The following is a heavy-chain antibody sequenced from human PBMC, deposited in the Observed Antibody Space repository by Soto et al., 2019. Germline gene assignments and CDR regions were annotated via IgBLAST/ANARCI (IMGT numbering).Heavy chain of an antibody. CDR1: GFDFSNYF. V-gene: IGHV3-30*18. J-gene: IGHJ4*02. D-gene: IGHD2-8*01. CDR2: MSFDGSDI. CDR3: AKVREDIVLLVALDY. Sequence: QVQLVESGGRVVQPGRSLRLSCAASGFDFSNYFLHWVRQAPGKGLEWVAVMSFDGSDIYYADSVKGRFTISRDNSKNTLYLQMNNLRPEDTAVYYCAKVREDIVLLVALDYWGQGTLVTVSS.